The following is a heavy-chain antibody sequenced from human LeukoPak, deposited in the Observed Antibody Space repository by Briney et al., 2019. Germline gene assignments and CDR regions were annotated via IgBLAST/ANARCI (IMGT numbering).Heavy chain of an antibody. CDR2: IYYSGST. CDR1: GFTFSSYG. D-gene: IGHD5-24*01. Sequence: PGGSLRLSCAASGFTFSSYGMSWVRQPPGKGLEWIGSIYYSGSTYYNPSLKSRVTISVDTSKNQFSLKLSSVTAADTAVYYCARDFPHFVEMATITPFDYWGQGTLVTVSS. V-gene: IGHV4-39*07. J-gene: IGHJ4*02. CDR3: ARDFPHFVEMATITPFDY.